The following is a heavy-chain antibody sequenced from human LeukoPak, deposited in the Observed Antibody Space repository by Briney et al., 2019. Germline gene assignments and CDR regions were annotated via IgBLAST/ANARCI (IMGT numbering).Heavy chain of an antibody. CDR3: ARDLYGGTSATFDY. V-gene: IGHV1-2*02. J-gene: IGHJ4*02. CDR2: INPNSGGT. CDR1: GSSFNAYY. Sequence: GASVKVSCKASGSSFNAYYFHWVRQAPGQGLEWMGWINPNSGGTYYAQKFQGRVTMTSDTSISTAYMELSRLRSDNTAVYYCARDLYGGTSATFDYWGQGTLVTVSS. D-gene: IGHD4-23*01.